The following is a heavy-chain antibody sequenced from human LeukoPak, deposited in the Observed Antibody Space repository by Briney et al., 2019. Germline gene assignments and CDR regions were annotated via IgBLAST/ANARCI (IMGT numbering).Heavy chain of an antibody. CDR1: GYTLTELS. V-gene: IGHV1-24*01. CDR2: FDPEDGET. J-gene: IGHJ4*02. CDR3: PTLFPAYYDYVWALDY. D-gene: IGHD3-16*01. Sequence: ASVKVSCKVSGYTLTELSMHWVRQAPGKGLEWMGGFDPEDGETIYAQKFQGRVTMTEDTSTDTAYMELSSLRSEDTAVYYCPTLFPAYYDYVWALDYWGQGTLVTVSS.